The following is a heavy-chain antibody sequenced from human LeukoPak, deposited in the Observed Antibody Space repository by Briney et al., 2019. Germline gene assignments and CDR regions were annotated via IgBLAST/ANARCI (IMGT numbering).Heavy chain of an antibody. J-gene: IGHJ6*03. Sequence: GGSLRLSCAASGFTVSSNYMSWVRQAPGKGLEWVSVIYSGGSTYYADSVKGRFTISRDNSKNTLYLQMNSLRAEDTAVYYCARAVEYYYYMDVWGKGTTVTISS. CDR1: GFTVSSNY. CDR2: IYSGGST. V-gene: IGHV3-66*01. D-gene: IGHD5-24*01. CDR3: ARAVEYYYYMDV.